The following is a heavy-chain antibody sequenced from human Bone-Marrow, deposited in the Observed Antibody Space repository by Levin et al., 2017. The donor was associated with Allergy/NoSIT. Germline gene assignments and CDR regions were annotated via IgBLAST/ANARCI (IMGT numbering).Heavy chain of an antibody. V-gene: IGHV3-30-3*01. CDR1: GFTFNNYA. J-gene: IGHJ3*01. Sequence: GGSLRLSCAASGFTFNNYAMHWVRQAPGKGLEWVTVISYDGASLYYADSVRGRFTISRDSSNDTLYLQMDRLRTGDTALYYCARAAIEKWFFSAFDLWGQGTMVTVSS. CDR2: ISYDGASL. CDR3: ARAAIEKWFFSAFDL. D-gene: IGHD3-22*01.